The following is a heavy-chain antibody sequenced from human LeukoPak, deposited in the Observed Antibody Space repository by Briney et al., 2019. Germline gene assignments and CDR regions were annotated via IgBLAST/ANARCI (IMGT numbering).Heavy chain of an antibody. D-gene: IGHD3-9*01. CDR2: INPSGGST. CDR1: GYTFTSYY. Sequence: ASVTVSCKASGYTFTSYYMHWVRQAPGQGLEWMGIINPSGGSTSYAQKFQGRVTMTRDTSTSTVYMELSSLRSEDTAVYYCARDLSDYDILTTESSDYYYGMDVWGQGTTVTVSS. J-gene: IGHJ6*02. CDR3: ARDLSDYDILTTESSDYYYGMDV. V-gene: IGHV1-46*01.